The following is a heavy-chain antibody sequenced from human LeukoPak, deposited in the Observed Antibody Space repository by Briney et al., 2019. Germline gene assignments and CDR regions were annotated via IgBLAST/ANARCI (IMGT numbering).Heavy chain of an antibody. CDR1: GFTFSSYW. D-gene: IGHD2/OR15-2a*01. CDR3: ARDFHRGYYFDY. CDR2: INSDGSST. Sequence: GGCLRLSCAASGFTFSSYWMHWVRQAPGKGLVWVSRINSDGSSTSYADSVKGRFTISRDNAKNTLYLQMNSLRAEDTAVYYCARDFHRGYYFDYWGQGTLVTVSS. V-gene: IGHV3-74*01. J-gene: IGHJ4*02.